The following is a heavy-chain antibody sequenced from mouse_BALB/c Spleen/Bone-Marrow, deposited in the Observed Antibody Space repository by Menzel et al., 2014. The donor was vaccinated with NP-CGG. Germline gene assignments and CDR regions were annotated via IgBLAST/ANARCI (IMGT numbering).Heavy chain of an antibody. V-gene: IGHV6-6*02. D-gene: IGHD2-3*01. CDR1: GFSFSRYW. CDR2: IRLKSDNYTT. Sequence: DVHLVESGGGLVQPGGSMKLSCVASGFSFSRYWMSWVRQSPEKGLEWVAEIRLKSDNYTTHYAESVKGKFTISRDDSKSRLYLQMNSLRAEDTGVYYCVTTPDYWGQGTTLTVSS. CDR3: VTTPDY. J-gene: IGHJ2*01.